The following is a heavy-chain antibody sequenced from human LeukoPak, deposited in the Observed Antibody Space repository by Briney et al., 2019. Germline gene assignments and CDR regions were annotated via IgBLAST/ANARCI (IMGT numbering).Heavy chain of an antibody. CDR3: ARDPRYCSSTSCYPYYYYYMDV. D-gene: IGHD2-2*01. V-gene: IGHV3-74*01. CDR1: GFTFSSYW. Sequence: GGSLRLSCAASGFTFSSYWMHWVRQAPGKGLVWVSRITSDGRSTDYADSMRGRFTISRDNAENTLYLQMNSLRAEATAVYYCARDPRYCSSTSCYPYYYYYMDVWGKGTTVTVSS. J-gene: IGHJ6*03. CDR2: ITSDGRST.